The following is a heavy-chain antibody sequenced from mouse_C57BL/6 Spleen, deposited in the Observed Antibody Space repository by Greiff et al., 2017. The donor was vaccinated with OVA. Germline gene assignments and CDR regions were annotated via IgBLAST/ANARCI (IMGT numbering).Heavy chain of an antibody. Sequence: VQLQQSGAELVRPGASVTLSCKASGYTFTDYEMHWVKQTPVHGLEWIGAIDPETGGTAYNQKFKGKAILTADKSSSTAYIEHRSLTSAISAVYYCTSPLAYWGQGTLVTVSA. V-gene: IGHV1-15*01. CDR1: GYTFTDYE. CDR3: TSPLAY. J-gene: IGHJ3*01. CDR2: IDPETGGT.